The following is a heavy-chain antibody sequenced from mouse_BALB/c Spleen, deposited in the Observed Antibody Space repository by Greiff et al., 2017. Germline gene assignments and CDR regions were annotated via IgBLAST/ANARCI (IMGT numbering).Heavy chain of an antibody. CDR3: ARGKVEPTY. J-gene: IGHJ3*01. V-gene: IGHV3-2*02. Sequence: EVMLVESGPGLVKPSQSLSLTCTVTGYSITSDYAWNWIRQFPGNKLEWMGYISYSGSTSYNPSLKSRISITRDTSKNQFFLQLNSVTTEDTATYYCARGKVEPTYWGQGTLVTVSA. CDR2: ISYSGST. CDR1: GYSITSDYA.